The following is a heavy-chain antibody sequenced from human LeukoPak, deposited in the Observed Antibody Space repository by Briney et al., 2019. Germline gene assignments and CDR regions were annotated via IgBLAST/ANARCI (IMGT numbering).Heavy chain of an antibody. CDR1: GFTLSNYP. Sequence: AGGSLRLSCAASGFTLSNYPMGWVRQAPVKGLERLSAIGEEKSGSWTKSADSVKGRFTISRDNSENTLYLQMDSLTVEDTAVYYCAKAGVISGWDYWGQGVLVTVSS. D-gene: IGHD3-3*02. CDR2: IGEEKSGSWT. J-gene: IGHJ4*02. CDR3: AKAGVISGWDY. V-gene: IGHV3-23*01.